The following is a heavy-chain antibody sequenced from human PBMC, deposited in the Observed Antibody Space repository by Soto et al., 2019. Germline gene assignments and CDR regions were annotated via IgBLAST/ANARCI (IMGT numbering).Heavy chain of an antibody. V-gene: IGHV1-3*01. Sequence: QVRLVQPGAEVTKPGASVKLSCETSGYPFTNYAIHWVRQAPEQRLEWMGWINAGNGDTAYSQKVQDRVTITKDKSASAVYIQLNSLRFEDTGIYYCARDGVVWGASGWYDSWGQGTLVTVSS. D-gene: IGHD3-16*01. CDR1: GYPFTNYA. CDR3: ARDGVVWGASGWYDS. J-gene: IGHJ5*01. CDR2: INAGNGDT.